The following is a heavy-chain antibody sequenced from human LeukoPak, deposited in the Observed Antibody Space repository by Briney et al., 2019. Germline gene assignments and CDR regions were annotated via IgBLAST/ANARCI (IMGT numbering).Heavy chain of an antibody. Sequence: ASVKVSCKASGYTFTNYGISRVRQAPGQGLEWMGWISGYNGHTNYAQKLQGRVTITTDTSTSTAYMELRSLRSDDTAVYYCARAGWYELPRYAFDIWGQGTMVTVSS. J-gene: IGHJ3*02. CDR1: GYTFTNYG. CDR3: ARAGWYELPRYAFDI. D-gene: IGHD6-19*01. V-gene: IGHV1-18*01. CDR2: ISGYNGHT.